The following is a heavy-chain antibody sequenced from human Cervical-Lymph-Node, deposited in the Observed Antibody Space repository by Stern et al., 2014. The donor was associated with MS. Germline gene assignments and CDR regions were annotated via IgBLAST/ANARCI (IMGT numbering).Heavy chain of an antibody. V-gene: IGHV3-72*01. Sequence: EVQLVESGGGLVQPGGSLRLSCAASGFSFSDFYMDWVRQAPGKGLEWVGRSRNKAKSYTTDYAASVKGRFNISRDDSKNSLYLQMNSLKTEDTAVYYCSRDSSGDYWGPGTLVTVSS. CDR3: SRDSSGDY. CDR1: GFSFSDFY. CDR2: SRNKAKSYTT. J-gene: IGHJ4*02.